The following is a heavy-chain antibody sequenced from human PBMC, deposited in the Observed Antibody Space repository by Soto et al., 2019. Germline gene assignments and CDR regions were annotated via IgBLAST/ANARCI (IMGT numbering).Heavy chain of an antibody. CDR3: ARHGSGSYYNNWFDP. CDR2: IYHSGSS. V-gene: IGHV4-59*08. CDR1: GGSISSYY. J-gene: IGHJ5*02. D-gene: IGHD3-10*01. Sequence: SETLSLTCTVSGGSISSYYWSWIRQPPGKGLEWIGYIYHSGSSNYNPSLKSRVTILLDTSKNQLSLKLSSVTVADTAVYYCARHGSGSYYNNWFDPWGQGTLVTVSS.